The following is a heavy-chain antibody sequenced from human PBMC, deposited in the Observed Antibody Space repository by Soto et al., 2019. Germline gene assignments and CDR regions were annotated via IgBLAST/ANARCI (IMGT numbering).Heavy chain of an antibody. D-gene: IGHD3-16*02. CDR3: ARTKTYYDYIWGSYRPDAFDI. J-gene: IGHJ3*02. CDR1: GYTFTSYG. V-gene: IGHV1-18*01. Sequence: ASVKVSCKASGYTFTSYGISWARQAPGQGPERMGWISAYNGNTNYAQKLQGRVTMTTDTSTSTAYMELRSLRSDDTAVYYFARTKTYYDYIWGSYRPDAFDIWGQGTMVTVSS. CDR2: ISAYNGNT.